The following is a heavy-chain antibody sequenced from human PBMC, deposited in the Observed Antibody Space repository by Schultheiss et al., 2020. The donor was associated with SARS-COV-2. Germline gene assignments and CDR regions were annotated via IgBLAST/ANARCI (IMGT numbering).Heavy chain of an antibody. Sequence: SETLSLTCAVYGGSFSGYYWSWIRQPPGKGLEWIGYIYYSGSTNYNPSLKSRVTISVDTSKNQFSLKLSSVTAADTAVYYCARFRTYGYYGLDVWGQGTTVTVSS. V-gene: IGHV4-59*01. J-gene: IGHJ6*02. D-gene: IGHD2-8*01. CDR1: GGSFSGYY. CDR2: IYYSGST. CDR3: ARFRTYGYYGLDV.